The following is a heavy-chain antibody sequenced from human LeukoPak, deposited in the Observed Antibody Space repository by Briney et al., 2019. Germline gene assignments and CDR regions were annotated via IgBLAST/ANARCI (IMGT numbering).Heavy chain of an antibody. CDR2: INHSGST. J-gene: IGHJ3*02. V-gene: IGHV4-34*01. CDR1: GGSFSGYY. CDR3: AFFAVNEMGDVFDI. Sequence: SETLSLTCAVYGGSFSGYYWSWVRQPPGKGLEWIGEINHSGSTNYNPSLKSRVTRSVDTSKNRFSVKLNSVTAAVTAADYCAFFAVNEMGDVFDIWGQGTMVTVSS. D-gene: IGHD2-8*01.